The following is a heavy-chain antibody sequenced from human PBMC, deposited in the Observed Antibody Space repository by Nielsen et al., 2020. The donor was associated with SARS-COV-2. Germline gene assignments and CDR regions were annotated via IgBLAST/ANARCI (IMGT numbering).Heavy chain of an antibody. J-gene: IGHJ5*02. CDR2: ISAYNGNT. D-gene: IGHD5-18*01. CDR3: ARDTDTAMVIGWFDP. Sequence: ASVKVSCKASGYTFTSYGISWVRQAPGQGLEWMGWISAYNGNTNYAQKLQSRVTMTTDTSTSTAYMELRSLRSDDTAVYYCARDTDTAMVIGWFDPWGQGTLVTVSS. V-gene: IGHV1-18*01. CDR1: GYTFTSYG.